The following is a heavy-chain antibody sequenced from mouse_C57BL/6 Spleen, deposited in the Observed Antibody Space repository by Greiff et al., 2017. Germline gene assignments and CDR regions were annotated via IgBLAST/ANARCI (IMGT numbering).Heavy chain of an antibody. CDR3: ARPLYYSNYGYFDV. CDR2: INPNNGGT. CDR1: GYTFTDYY. V-gene: IGHV1-26*01. J-gene: IGHJ1*03. D-gene: IGHD2-5*01. Sequence: EVQLQQSGPELVKPGASVKISCKASGYTFTDYYMNWVKQSHGKSLEWIGDINPNNGGTSYNQKFKGKATLTVDKSSSTAYMELRSLTSEDSAVYYCARPLYYSNYGYFDVWGTGTTVTVSS.